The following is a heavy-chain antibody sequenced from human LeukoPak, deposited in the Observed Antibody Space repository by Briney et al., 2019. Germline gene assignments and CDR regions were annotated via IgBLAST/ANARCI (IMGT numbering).Heavy chain of an antibody. D-gene: IGHD4-11*01. CDR2: IYHSGST. CDR1: GYSISSGYY. J-gene: IGHJ5*02. CDR3: ASPGDYSQNNWFDP. Sequence: SETLSLTCTVSGYSISSGYYWGWIRQPPGKGLEWIGSIYHSGSTYYNPSLKSRVTISVDTSKNQFSLKLSSVTATDTAVYYCASPGDYSQNNWFDPWGQGTLVTVSS. V-gene: IGHV4-38-2*02.